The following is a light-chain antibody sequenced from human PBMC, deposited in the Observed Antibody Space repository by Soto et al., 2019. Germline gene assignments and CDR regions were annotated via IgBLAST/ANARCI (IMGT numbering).Light chain of an antibody. V-gene: IGLV2-14*01. CDR2: DVT. CDR1: SGDVGGYDY. Sequence: QPASVSGSPGQSITISCTGTSGDVGGYDYVSWYQQHPGKAPKIMIYDVTKRPTGVSDRFSGSKSGYTASLTISGLQAEDEADYYCSSYTSSSTPVVFGGGTKLTVL. CDR3: SSYTSSSTPVV. J-gene: IGLJ2*01.